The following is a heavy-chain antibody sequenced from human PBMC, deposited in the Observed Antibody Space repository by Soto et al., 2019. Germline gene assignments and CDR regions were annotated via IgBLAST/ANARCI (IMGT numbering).Heavy chain of an antibody. D-gene: IGHD2-2*01. V-gene: IGHV1-3*01. Sequence: QVQLVQSGAEVKKPGASVKVSCKASGYTFSSYAMHWVRQAPGQRLEWMGWINAGNGNTKYSQKFQGRVTITRDTSASTAYMELSSLRSEDTAVYYCATAIADDAFDIWGRGTMVTVSS. CDR3: ATAIADDAFDI. J-gene: IGHJ3*02. CDR2: INAGNGNT. CDR1: GYTFSSYA.